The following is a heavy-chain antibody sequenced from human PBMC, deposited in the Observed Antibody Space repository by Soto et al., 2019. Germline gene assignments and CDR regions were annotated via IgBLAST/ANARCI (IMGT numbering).Heavy chain of an antibody. Sequence: ASVKVSCKASGNTFTSYDMNWVRQAPGHGLEWMGWINPNSGNIGYAQKFQGRVTMTRDTAIRTAYMEVSRLRSDDTAVYYCARGRASGSYYLLDYWGQGTLVTVS. CDR3: ARGRASGSYYLLDY. V-gene: IGHV1-8*01. J-gene: IGHJ4*02. CDR1: GNTFTSYD. CDR2: INPNSGNI. D-gene: IGHD3-10*01.